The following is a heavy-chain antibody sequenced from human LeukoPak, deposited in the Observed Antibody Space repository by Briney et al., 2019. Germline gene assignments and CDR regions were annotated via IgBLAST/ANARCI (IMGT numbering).Heavy chain of an antibody. CDR3: VRGMGGY. CDR2: INLIDGTT. J-gene: IGHJ4*02. D-gene: IGHD2-8*01. V-gene: IGHV1-46*01. CDR1: GYTFIDWY. Sequence: ASVKVSCKTSGYTFIDWYIHWVRQVPGQGLEWVAMINLIDGTTSHAQRVQGRITMTSDSSTSTVYMELSSLRSEDTALYYCVRGMGGYWGQGTPVTVST.